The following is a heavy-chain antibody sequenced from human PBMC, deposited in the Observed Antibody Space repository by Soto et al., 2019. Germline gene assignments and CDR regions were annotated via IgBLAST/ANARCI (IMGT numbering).Heavy chain of an antibody. D-gene: IGHD3-22*01. CDR1: GGSISSGGYY. V-gene: IGHV4-31*03. CDR2: IYYSGST. J-gene: IGHJ3*02. CDR3: ARGNLYDSSGYYYLDAFDI. Sequence: SETLSLTCTVSGGSISSGGYYWSWIRQHPGKGLEWIGYIYYSGSTYYNPSLKGRVTISVDTSKNQFSLKLSSVTAADTAVYYCARGNLYDSSGYYYLDAFDIWGQGTMVTVSS.